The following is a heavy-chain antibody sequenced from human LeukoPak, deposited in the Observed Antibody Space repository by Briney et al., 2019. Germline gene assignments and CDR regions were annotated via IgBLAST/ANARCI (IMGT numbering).Heavy chain of an antibody. CDR2: INPNSGGT. CDR3: ARDRMLWGHDAFAI. CDR1: GYTFTAYY. D-gene: IGHD2-2*01. J-gene: IGHJ3*02. Sequence: ASVKVSCKASGYTFTAYYMHWVRQAPGQGLEWMGWINPNSGGTDYAQKFQGRVTMTSDAFISTAYMELTWLRSDDTAVYFCARDRMLWGHDAFAIWGQGTLVTVSS. V-gene: IGHV1-2*02.